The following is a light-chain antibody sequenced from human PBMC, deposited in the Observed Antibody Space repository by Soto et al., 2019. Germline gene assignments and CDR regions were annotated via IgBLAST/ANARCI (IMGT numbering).Light chain of an antibody. Sequence: QSALTQPGSVSGSPGQSITISCTGTSSDVGGYNYVSWYQQHPGKAPKLMIYDVSNRPSGVSNRFSGSKSGNTASLTISGLQAEDEAAYYCSSYTSSSPYVVFGGGTKLTVL. J-gene: IGLJ2*01. V-gene: IGLV2-14*01. CDR1: SSDVGGYNY. CDR2: DVS. CDR3: SSYTSSSPYVV.